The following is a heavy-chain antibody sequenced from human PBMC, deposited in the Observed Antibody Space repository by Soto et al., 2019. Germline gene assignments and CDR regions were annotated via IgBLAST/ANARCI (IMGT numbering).Heavy chain of an antibody. CDR1: GLSFRCYY. CDR3: ARGRSTVAGRTRRVLSDY. CDR2: INHSGST. V-gene: IGHV4-34*01. Sequence: SQTMSHTNAFYGLSFRCYYLILIRQKQGKGLEWIGEINHSGSTNYNPSLKSRVTISVDTSRNQFSLKLSSVTAADTAVYYCARGRSTVAGRTRRVLSDYWGQGTLVTVSS. J-gene: IGHJ4*02. D-gene: IGHD6-19*01.